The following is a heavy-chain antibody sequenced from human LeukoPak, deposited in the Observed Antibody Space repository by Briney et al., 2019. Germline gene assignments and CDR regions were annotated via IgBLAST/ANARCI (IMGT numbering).Heavy chain of an antibody. CDR2: IYPGDSDT. D-gene: IGHD5-18*01. J-gene: IGHJ3*02. CDR1: GYSFTSYW. Sequence: NLGESLKISCMGSGYSFTSYWIGWVRQMPGKGLEWMGIIYPGDSDTRYSPSFQGQVTISADKSISTAYLQWSSLKASDTAMYYCARPEWIQGAFDIWGQGTMVTVSS. CDR3: ARPEWIQGAFDI. V-gene: IGHV5-51*01.